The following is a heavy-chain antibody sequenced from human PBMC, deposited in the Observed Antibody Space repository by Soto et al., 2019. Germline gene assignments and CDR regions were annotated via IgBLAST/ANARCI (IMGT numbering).Heavy chain of an antibody. D-gene: IGHD6-6*01. CDR1: GGSVNSDSYY. V-gene: IGHV4-61*01. CDR2: IYYTGST. CDR3: AREFSNSPEAFDS. Sequence: QVHLQESGPGQVKPSETLSLICTVSGGSVNSDSYYWSWIRQPPGRGLEWIGYIYYTGSTNYNPSLESRVTISVDTSRNQFSLKLSSMTAADTAVYYCAREFSNSPEAFDSWGQGSLVTVSS. J-gene: IGHJ4*02.